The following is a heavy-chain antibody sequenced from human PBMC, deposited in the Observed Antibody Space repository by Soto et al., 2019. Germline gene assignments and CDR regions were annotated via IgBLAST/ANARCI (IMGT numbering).Heavy chain of an antibody. V-gene: IGHV1-18*01. CDR1: GYTFTSYG. CDR3: ARETIGYYYGSGSSNWFDP. D-gene: IGHD3-10*01. Sequence: QVQLVQSGAEVKKPGASVTVSCKASGYTFTSYGISWVRQAPGQGLEWMGWISAYNGNTNYAQKLQGRVTMTTDTSTSTAYMELRSLRSDDTAVYYCARETIGYYYGSGSSNWFDPWGQGTLVTVSS. J-gene: IGHJ5*02. CDR2: ISAYNGNT.